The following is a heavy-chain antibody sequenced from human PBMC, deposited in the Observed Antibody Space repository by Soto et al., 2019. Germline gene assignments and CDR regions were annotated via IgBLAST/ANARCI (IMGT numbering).Heavy chain of an antibody. Sequence: GGSLRLSCVASRFTFSTYEMHWVRQAPGKGLEWVSYISSGGSTVYYADSVKGRFTISRDNTRNPLYLQMNSLRDEDTALYYCVRYCSTTLCNGVATRTFDYWGQGTLVTVSS. CDR3: VRYCSTTLCNGVATRTFDY. CDR2: ISSGGSTV. D-gene: IGHD2-2*01. CDR1: RFTFSTYE. V-gene: IGHV3-48*03. J-gene: IGHJ4*02.